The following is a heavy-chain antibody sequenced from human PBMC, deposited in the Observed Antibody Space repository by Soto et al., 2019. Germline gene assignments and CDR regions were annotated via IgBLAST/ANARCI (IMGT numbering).Heavy chain of an antibody. Sequence: EVQLLESGGGLVQPGGSLRLSCAASGFTFSSYAMNWVRQAPGKGLEWVSVISGSGGNTYYADSVKGRFTISRDNSKNTLYLQMNSLRAEDPAVYYWARRNSGWYFDYWGQGTLVTVSS. D-gene: IGHD6-19*01. CDR3: ARRNSGWYFDY. CDR1: GFTFSSYA. CDR2: ISGSGGNT. J-gene: IGHJ4*02. V-gene: IGHV3-23*01.